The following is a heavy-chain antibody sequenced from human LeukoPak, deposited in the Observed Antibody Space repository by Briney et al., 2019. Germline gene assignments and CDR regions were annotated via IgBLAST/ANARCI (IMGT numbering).Heavy chain of an antibody. V-gene: IGHV3-30*04. CDR2: ISYDGSNK. D-gene: IGHD6-19*01. Sequence: GGSLRLSCAASGFTFSSYAMHWVRQAPGKGLEWVAVISYDGSNKYYADSVKGRFTISRDNSKNTLYLQMNSLRAEDTAVYYCARGGSGWYGTRLHYWGQGTLVTVSS. CDR1: GFTFSSYA. CDR3: ARGGSGWYGTRLHY. J-gene: IGHJ4*02.